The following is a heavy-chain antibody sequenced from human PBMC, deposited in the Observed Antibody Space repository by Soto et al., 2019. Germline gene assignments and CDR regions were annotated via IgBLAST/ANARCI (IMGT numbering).Heavy chain of an antibody. CDR1: GGTFSSYA. CDR2: IIPIFGTT. D-gene: IGHD3-10*01. J-gene: IGHJ3*02. Sequence: QVQLVQSGTEVKKPGSSVKVSCKASGGTFSSYAISWVRQAPGQGLEWMGGIIPIFGTTNYAQRFQGRVSITAGEFTSTTYESMSSLKSEDRAVYYGERSYKYGSGTFEAFDIWCQGTLVTVSS. CDR3: ERSYKYGSGTFEAFDI. V-gene: IGHV1-69*01.